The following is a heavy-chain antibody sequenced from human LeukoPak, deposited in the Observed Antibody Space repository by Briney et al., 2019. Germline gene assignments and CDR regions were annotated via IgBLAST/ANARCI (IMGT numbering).Heavy chain of an antibody. CDR3: ARGFHDSRLIDY. CDR1: GGSISSGGYY. V-gene: IGHV4-31*03. Sequence: TLSLTCTVSGGSISSGGYYWSWIRQHPGKGLGWIGYIYYSGSTYYNPSLKSRVTISVDTSKNPFSLKLRSVTAADTAVYYCARGFHDSRLIDYWGQGTLVTVSS. D-gene: IGHD3-22*01. CDR2: IYYSGST. J-gene: IGHJ4*02.